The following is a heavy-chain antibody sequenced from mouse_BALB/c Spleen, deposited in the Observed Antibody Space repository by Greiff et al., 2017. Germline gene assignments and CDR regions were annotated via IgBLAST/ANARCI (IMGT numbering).Heavy chain of an antibody. CDR3: ARLSTMITTWFAY. Sequence: EVKVVESGGGLVQPGGSLKLSCAASGFTFSSYTMSWVRQTPEKRLEWVAYISNGGGSTYYPDTVKGRFTISRDNAKNTLYLQMSSLKSEDTAMYYCARLSTMITTWFAYWGQGTLVTVSA. D-gene: IGHD2-4*01. CDR2: ISNGGGST. J-gene: IGHJ3*01. V-gene: IGHV5-12-2*01. CDR1: GFTFSSYT.